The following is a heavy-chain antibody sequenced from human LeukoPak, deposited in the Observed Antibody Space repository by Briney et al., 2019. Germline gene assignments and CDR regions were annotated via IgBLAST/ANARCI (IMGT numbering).Heavy chain of an antibody. CDR3: ATTPREYSSTWYYFDY. J-gene: IGHJ4*02. D-gene: IGHD6-13*01. CDR1: DYSVTSDYY. Sequence: SETLSLTCTVSDYSVTSDYYWGWIRQPPGKGLEWIGSIYHSGSTYYNPSLKSRVTISLDTSKNQFSLKLSSVTAADTAVYYCATTPREYSSTWYYFDYWGQGTLVTVSS. CDR2: IYHSGST. V-gene: IGHV4-38-2*02.